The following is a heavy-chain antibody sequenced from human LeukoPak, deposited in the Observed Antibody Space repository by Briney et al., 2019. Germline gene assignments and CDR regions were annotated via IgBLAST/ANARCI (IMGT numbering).Heavy chain of an antibody. CDR2: MNPNSGNT. Sequence: ASVKVSCKASGYTFTTYDINWVRQATGQGLEWMGWMNPNSGNTGYAQRFQGRVTMTRDTSTSTVYMELSSLRSEDTAVYYCARSYSSSEGYYMDVWGKGTTVTVSS. J-gene: IGHJ6*03. D-gene: IGHD6-6*01. V-gene: IGHV1-8*01. CDR1: GYTFTTYD. CDR3: ARSYSSSEGYYMDV.